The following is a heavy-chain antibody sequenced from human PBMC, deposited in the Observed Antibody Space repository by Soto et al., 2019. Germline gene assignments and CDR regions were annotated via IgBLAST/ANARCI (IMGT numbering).Heavy chain of an antibody. CDR3: ARDLSGSYYTPPLYYGMHX. CDR2: INACNGNT. V-gene: IGHV1-3*01. J-gene: IGHJ6*02. Sequence: ASVKVSSKASGYTFTSYAMHWVRQAPGQRLEWMGLINACNGNTKYSQKFQGRVTITRETSASTAYMELSSLRSEDTAVYYCARDLSGSYYTPPLYYGMHXWGQATTVTVS. CDR1: GYTFTSYA. D-gene: IGHD1-26*01.